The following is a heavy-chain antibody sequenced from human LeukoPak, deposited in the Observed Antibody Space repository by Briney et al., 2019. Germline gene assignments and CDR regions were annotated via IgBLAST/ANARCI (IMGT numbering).Heavy chain of an antibody. Sequence: PSETLSLTCTVSGGSISSYYWSWIRQPAGKGLEWIGRIYTSGSTNYNPSLKSRVTMSVDTSENQFSLKLSSVTAADTAVYYCARVTGITMVRGSRRLYYYMDVWGKGTTVTVSS. CDR1: GGSISSYY. CDR2: IYTSGST. J-gene: IGHJ6*03. V-gene: IGHV4-4*07. D-gene: IGHD3-10*01. CDR3: ARVTGITMVRGSRRLYYYMDV.